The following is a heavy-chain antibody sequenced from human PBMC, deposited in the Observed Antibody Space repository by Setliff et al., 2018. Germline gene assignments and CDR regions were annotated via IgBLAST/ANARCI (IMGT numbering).Heavy chain of an antibody. V-gene: IGHV1-2*06. D-gene: IGHD3-3*01. CDR1: GYTFTDYY. CDR2: INPISGAT. CDR3: ARHGVYYDFWSGYYGGAYYYMDV. Sequence: ASVKVSCKASGYTFTDYYIYWVRQAPGQGLQWMGRINPISGATDYAQKFQGRVTMTRDTSITTAYMELSSLRSDDTAVYYCARHGVYYDFWSGYYGGAYYYMDVWGKGTTVTVSS. J-gene: IGHJ6*03.